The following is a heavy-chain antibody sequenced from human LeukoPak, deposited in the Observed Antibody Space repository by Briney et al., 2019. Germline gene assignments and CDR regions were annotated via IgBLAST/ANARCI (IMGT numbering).Heavy chain of an antibody. V-gene: IGHV3-74*01. CDR2: LSGDGGTT. D-gene: IGHD6-13*01. Sequence: GVSLRLSCAASDFTFSSHWMYWVRQAPGKGLVWVARLSGDGGTTRHADSVKGPVTISRDNAKNTLYLQMNSLGVEDTALYYCARGIASSRSVAIDLWGQGTLIAVSS. J-gene: IGHJ4*02. CDR3: ARGIASSRSVAIDL. CDR1: DFTFSSHW.